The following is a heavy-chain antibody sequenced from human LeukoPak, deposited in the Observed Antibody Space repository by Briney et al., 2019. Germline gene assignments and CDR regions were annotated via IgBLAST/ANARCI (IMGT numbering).Heavy chain of an antibody. J-gene: IGHJ3*02. CDR2: MNPNSGNT. D-gene: IGHD3-22*01. CDR3: ARDLMYYYDSSGQVKAFDI. Sequence: ASVKVSCKASGYTFTSYGISWVRQATGQGLEWMGWMNPNSGNTGYAQKFQGRVTMTRNTSISTAYMELSSLRSEDTAVYYCARDLMYYYDSSGQVKAFDIWGQGTMVTVSS. V-gene: IGHV1-8*02. CDR1: GYTFTSYG.